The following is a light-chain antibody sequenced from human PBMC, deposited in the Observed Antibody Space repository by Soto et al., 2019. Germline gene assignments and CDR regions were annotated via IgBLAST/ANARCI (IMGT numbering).Light chain of an antibody. CDR2: EVS. Sequence: QPGLTQPASVSGSPGQSSTISCTGSGSDIGAYNYVSWFQQYPGKAPMLIISEVSNRPSGVSNRFSGSKSGTAASLTISGLQTEDEADYFCFSFTTDWTHVFGTGTKVTVL. CDR1: GSDIGAYNY. CDR3: FSFTTDWTHV. V-gene: IGLV2-14*01. J-gene: IGLJ1*01.